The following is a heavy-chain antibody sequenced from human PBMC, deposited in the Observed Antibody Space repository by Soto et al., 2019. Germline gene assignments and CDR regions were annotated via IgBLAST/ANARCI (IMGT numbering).Heavy chain of an antibody. J-gene: IGHJ3*02. V-gene: IGHV1-2*04. CDR1: GYTFTGYY. CDR2: INPNSGGT. CDR3: AGARCCSGRGRAAFDI. D-gene: IGHD2-15*01. Sequence: ASVKVSCKASGYTFTGYYMHWVRQAPGQGLEWMGWINPNSGGTNYAQKFQGWVTMTRDTSISTAYMELSRLRSDDTAVYYCAGARCCSGRGRAAFDIGGKGKRVTV.